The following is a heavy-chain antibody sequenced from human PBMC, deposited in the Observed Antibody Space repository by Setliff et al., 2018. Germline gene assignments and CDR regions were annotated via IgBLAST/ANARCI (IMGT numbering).Heavy chain of an antibody. Sequence: ASVKVSCKASGYTFTNYAMHWVRQAPGQRLEWMGWINAGNGHTKYPQEFQGRVTITRDTSASTAYMELSSLRSEDMAVYYCARGRRFGEYWFDPWGQGTPVTVS. V-gene: IGHV1-3*03. CDR2: INAGNGHT. J-gene: IGHJ5*02. D-gene: IGHD3-10*01. CDR3: ARGRRFGEYWFDP. CDR1: GYTFTNYA.